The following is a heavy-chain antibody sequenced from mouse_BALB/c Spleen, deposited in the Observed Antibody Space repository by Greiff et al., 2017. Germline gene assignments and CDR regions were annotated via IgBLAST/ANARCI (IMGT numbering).Heavy chain of an antibody. D-gene: IGHD1-1*01. CDR1: GYTFTSYW. V-gene: IGHV1-69*02. J-gene: IGHJ2*01. CDR3: TRAYYYGSSSHFDY. Sequence: QVQLKQPGAELVRPGASVKLSCKASGYTFTSYWINWVKQRPGQGLEWIGNIYPSDSYTNYNQKFKDKATLTVDKSSSTAYMQLSSPTSEDSAVYYCTRAYYYGSSSHFDYWGQGTTLTVSS. CDR2: IYPSDSYT.